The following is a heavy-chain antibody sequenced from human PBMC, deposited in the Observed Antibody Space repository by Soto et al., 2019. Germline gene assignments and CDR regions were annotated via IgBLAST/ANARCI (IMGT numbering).Heavy chain of an antibody. J-gene: IGHJ4*02. CDR3: SRQSHESCSGWAVTPMDY. D-gene: IGHD2-15*01. V-gene: IGHV5-10-1*01. Sequence: PGESLKISCKGSGYSFTSYWNSWVRQMPGKGLEWMGVIDPSDSYTNDNPSFQGHVTISGDMSISTAYLAWGSLKASDTGMYYCSRQSHESCSGWAVTPMDYWGQGTLVTVSS. CDR1: GYSFTSYW. CDR2: IDPSDSYT.